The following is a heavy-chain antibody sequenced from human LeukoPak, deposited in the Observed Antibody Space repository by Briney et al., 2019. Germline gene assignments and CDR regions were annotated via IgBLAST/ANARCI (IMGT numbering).Heavy chain of an antibody. J-gene: IGHJ4*02. CDR1: GFTFSSYG. CDR3: AKDGDIVVVPAAHDYYFDY. D-gene: IGHD2-2*01. CDR2: ISYDGSNK. Sequence: PGRSLRLSCAASGFTFSSYGMHWVRQAPGKGLEWVAVISYDGSNKYYADSVKGRFTISRDNSKNTLYLQMNSLRAEDTVVYYCAKDGDIVVVPAAHDYYFDYWGQGTLVTVSS. V-gene: IGHV3-30*18.